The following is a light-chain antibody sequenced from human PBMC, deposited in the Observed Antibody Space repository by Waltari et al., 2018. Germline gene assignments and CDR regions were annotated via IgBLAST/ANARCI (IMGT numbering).Light chain of an antibody. CDR1: SSAVGCYNY. CDR2: DVS. Sequence: QSALTQPASVSGSPGQSITISCTGTSSAVGCYNYVSWYQQHPGKAPKLMIYDVSNRPSEVSNRFSGSKSGNTAPLTISGLQAEDEADYYGSSYTSSSTQVFGGGTKLTVL. V-gene: IGLV2-14*03. CDR3: SSYTSSSTQV. J-gene: IGLJ2*01.